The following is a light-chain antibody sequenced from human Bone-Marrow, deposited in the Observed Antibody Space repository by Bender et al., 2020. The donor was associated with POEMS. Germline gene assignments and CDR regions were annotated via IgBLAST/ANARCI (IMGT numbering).Light chain of an antibody. J-gene: IGLJ2*01. CDR2: DVT. Sequence: QSALTQPASVSGSPGQSIAISCAGTSSDVGGYDRVSWYQQYPGKAPKLLIYDVTKRPSGISDRFSGSKSGNTASLVISGLQADYEADYYCGSYTSTSTLVFGGGTKLTVL. CDR3: GSYTSTSTLV. V-gene: IGLV2-14*03. CDR1: SSDVGGYDR.